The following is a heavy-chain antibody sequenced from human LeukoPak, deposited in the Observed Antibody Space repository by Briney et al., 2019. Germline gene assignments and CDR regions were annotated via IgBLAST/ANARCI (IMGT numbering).Heavy chain of an antibody. CDR1: GFTFSSYA. Sequence: GGSLRLSCAASGFTFSSYAMHWVRQAPGKGLEWVAVISYDGSNKYYADSVKGRFTISRDNSKNTLYLQMNSLRAEDTAVYYCARAMVSGSEYYYGMDVWGQGTTVTVSS. V-gene: IGHV3-30-3*01. CDR2: ISYDGSNK. CDR3: ARAMVSGSEYYYGMDV. D-gene: IGHD1-26*01. J-gene: IGHJ6*02.